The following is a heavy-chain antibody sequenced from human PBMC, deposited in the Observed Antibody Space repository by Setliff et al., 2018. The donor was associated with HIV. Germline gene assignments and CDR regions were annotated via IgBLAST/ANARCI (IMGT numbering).Heavy chain of an antibody. J-gene: IGHJ4*02. CDR3: ARTSYNFWGGPDS. Sequence: SETLSLTCAVYGGSFSGYYWSWIRQPPGKGLEWIGSFSYNGRTHYIPSLKRRVIMSVDTSKNRFSLRLSSVSAADTAVYYCARTSYNFWGGPDSWGQGTLVTVSS. CDR2: FSYNGRT. CDR1: GGSFSGYY. V-gene: IGHV4-34*01. D-gene: IGHD3-3*01.